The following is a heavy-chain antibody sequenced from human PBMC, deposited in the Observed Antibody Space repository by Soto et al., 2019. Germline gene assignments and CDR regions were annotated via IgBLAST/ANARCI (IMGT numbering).Heavy chain of an antibody. CDR2: ISYDGSNK. V-gene: IGHV3-30*18. CDR3: AKDGRDFDY. J-gene: IGHJ4*02. Sequence: LXLSWTGTRFTWSSYCMHWVRETPGKGLEWVAVISYDGSNKYYADSVKGRFTISRDNSKNTLYLQMNSLRAEDTAVYYCAKDGRDFDYWGQGSLVTVSS. CDR1: RFTWSSYC.